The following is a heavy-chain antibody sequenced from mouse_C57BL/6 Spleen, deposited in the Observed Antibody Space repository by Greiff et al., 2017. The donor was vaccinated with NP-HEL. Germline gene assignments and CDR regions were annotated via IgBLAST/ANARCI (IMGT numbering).Heavy chain of an antibody. CDR1: GYAFSSSW. V-gene: IGHV1-82*01. CDR3: ARSGAAQALYFDY. J-gene: IGHJ2*01. CDR2: IYPGDGDT. D-gene: IGHD3-2*02. Sequence: VQLQQSGPELVKPGASVKISCKASGYAFSSSWMNWVKQRPGKGLEWIGRIYPGDGDTNYNGKFKGKATLTADKSSSTAYMQLSSLTSEDSAVYFCARSGAAQALYFDYWGQGTTLTVSS.